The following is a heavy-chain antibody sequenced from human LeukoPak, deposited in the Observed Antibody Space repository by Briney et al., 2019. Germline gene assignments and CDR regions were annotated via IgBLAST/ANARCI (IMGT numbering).Heavy chain of an antibody. J-gene: IGHJ5*02. CDR1: GFTVSSNY. V-gene: IGHV3-53*05. CDR3: AKTTGGWFDP. D-gene: IGHD4-17*01. CDR2: IYSGGST. Sequence: GSLRLSCAASGFTVSSNYMSWVRQAPGKGLEWVSVIYSGGSTYYADSVKGRFTISRDNSKNTLYLHMTSLRPDDTAVYYCAKTTGGWFDPWGQGILVTVSP.